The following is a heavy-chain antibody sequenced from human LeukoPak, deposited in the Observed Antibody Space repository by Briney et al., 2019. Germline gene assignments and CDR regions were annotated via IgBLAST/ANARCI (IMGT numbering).Heavy chain of an antibody. CDR3: ARSYSSSWYDMSAFDI. Sequence: ASVKVSCKASGYTFTGYYIHWVRQAPGQGLEWMGWINPNSGGTNYAQKFQGRVTMTRDTSISTAYMELSRLRSDDTAVYYCARSYSSSWYDMSAFDIWGQETMVTVSS. CDR2: INPNSGGT. D-gene: IGHD6-13*01. CDR1: GYTFTGYY. V-gene: IGHV1-2*02. J-gene: IGHJ3*02.